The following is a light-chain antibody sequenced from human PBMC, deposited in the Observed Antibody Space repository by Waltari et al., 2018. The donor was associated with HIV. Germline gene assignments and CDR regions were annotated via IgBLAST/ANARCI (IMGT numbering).Light chain of an antibody. V-gene: IGLV1-40*01. J-gene: IGLJ3*02. CDR2: ANT. CDR3: QSYDSSLNAWV. Sequence: QSVLTQPPSVSGAPGQRVTISRTGSSPNLGARYDSPCYQQFPRTPPKLVIFANTNRPAGIPDRFSGSKSGTSASLVITGVQAEDEADYYCQSYDSSLNAWVFGGGTKLTVL. CDR1: SPNLGARYD.